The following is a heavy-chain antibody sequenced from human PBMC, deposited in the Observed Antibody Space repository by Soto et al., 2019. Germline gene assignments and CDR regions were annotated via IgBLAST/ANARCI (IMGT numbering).Heavy chain of an antibody. CDR2: IYHSGST. V-gene: IGHV4-4*02. Sequence: QVQLQESGPGLVKPSGTLSLTCAVPGGSISSSNWWSWVRQPPGKGLEWIGEIYHSGSTNYNPSLKSRVTISVDKSKNQFSLKLSSVTAADTAVYYCARVRGVVAPIDAFDIWGQGTMVTVSS. CDR3: ARVRGVVAPIDAFDI. D-gene: IGHD3-3*01. J-gene: IGHJ3*02. CDR1: GGSISSSNW.